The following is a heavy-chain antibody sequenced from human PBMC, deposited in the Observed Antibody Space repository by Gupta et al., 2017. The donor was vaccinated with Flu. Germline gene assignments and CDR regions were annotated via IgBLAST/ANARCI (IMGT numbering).Heavy chain of an antibody. V-gene: IGHV4-34*01. Sequence: QVQLQQRGAGLLKPSDTLSLTCAVYGESFSGYFWSWIRQAPGKELEWIGEINHSGTTNYNPSLKSRLSISIDMSARQFSLKLTSVTAADTAVYYCARLRYMYVKLQGYFYFGMDVWGQGTTVTVSS. CDR3: ARLRYMYVKLQGYFYFGMDV. J-gene: IGHJ6*02. CDR1: GESFSGYF. CDR2: INHSGTT. D-gene: IGHD2-8*01.